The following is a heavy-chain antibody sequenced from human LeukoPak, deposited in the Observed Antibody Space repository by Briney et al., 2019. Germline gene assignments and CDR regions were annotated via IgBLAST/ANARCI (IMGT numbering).Heavy chain of an antibody. J-gene: IGHJ4*02. CDR1: GLSVSSNY. CDR2: IYSGETT. Sequence: GGSLRLSCAASGLSVSSNYMNWVRQAPGKRLEWVSVIYSGETTYYADSVKGRFTISRDNSKNTLYLQLSSLRAADTAMYYCARDLQRLAYWGQGTLVTVSS. D-gene: IGHD6-25*01. V-gene: IGHV3-53*01. CDR3: ARDLQRLAY.